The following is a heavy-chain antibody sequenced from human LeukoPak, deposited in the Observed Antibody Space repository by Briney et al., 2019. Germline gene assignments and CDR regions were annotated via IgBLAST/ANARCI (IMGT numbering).Heavy chain of an antibody. CDR1: GYTFTSYA. CDR3: ARVSRSRGEWLFDY. V-gene: IGHV7-4-1*02. D-gene: IGHD3-3*01. J-gene: IGHJ4*02. Sequence: ASVNVSCTASGYTFTSYAMNWVRHAPGQGFEWMGWSNTNTGNPTYAQGFTGRFVFSLDTSVSTAYLQISSLKAEDTAVYYCARVSRSRGEWLFDYWGQGTLVTVSS. CDR2: SNTNTGNP.